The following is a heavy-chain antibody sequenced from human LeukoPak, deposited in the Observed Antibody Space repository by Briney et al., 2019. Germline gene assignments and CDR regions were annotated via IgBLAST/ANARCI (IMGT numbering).Heavy chain of an antibody. CDR1: GFTFSSYS. D-gene: IGHD5-12*01. J-gene: IGHJ4*02. V-gene: IGHV3-21*01. CDR3: AREGYSGYVGFDY. CDR2: ISSSTSYI. Sequence: PGGSLRLSCAASGFTFSSYSMIWVRQAPGKGLEWVSSISSSTSYIYFADSVKGRFTISRDNAKNSLYLQMNSLRAEDTAVYYCAREGYSGYVGFDYWGQGTLVTVSS.